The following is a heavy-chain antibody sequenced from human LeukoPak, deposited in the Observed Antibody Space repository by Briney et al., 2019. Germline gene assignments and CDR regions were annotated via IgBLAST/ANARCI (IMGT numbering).Heavy chain of an antibody. J-gene: IGHJ3*02. CDR2: TYYRSKWYN. V-gene: IGHV6-1*01. Sequence: SQTLSLTCAISGDSVSSNSAAWNWIRQSPSRGLEWLGRTYYRSKWYNDYAVSVKSRITINPDTSKNQFSLKLSSVTAADTAVYYCARTAYNWNDLNNDAFDIWGQGTMVTVSS. D-gene: IGHD1-1*01. CDR1: GDSVSSNSAA. CDR3: ARTAYNWNDLNNDAFDI.